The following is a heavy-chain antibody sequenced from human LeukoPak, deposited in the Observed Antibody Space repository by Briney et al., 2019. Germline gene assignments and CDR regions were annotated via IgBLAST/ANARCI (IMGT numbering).Heavy chain of an antibody. CDR3: AKPLWFGPYFDY. V-gene: IGHV3-23*01. CDR1: GFTVSSNY. Sequence: GGSLRLSCAASGFTVSSNYMSWVRQAPGKGLEWVSAISGSGGSTYYADSVKGRFTISRDNSKNTLYLQMNSLRAEDTAVYYCAKPLWFGPYFDYWGQGTLVTVSS. J-gene: IGHJ4*02. CDR2: ISGSGGST. D-gene: IGHD3-10*01.